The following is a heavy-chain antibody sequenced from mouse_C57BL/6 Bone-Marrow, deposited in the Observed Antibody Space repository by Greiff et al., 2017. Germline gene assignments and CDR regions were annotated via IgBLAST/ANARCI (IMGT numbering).Heavy chain of an antibody. CDR2: ISYDGSN. D-gene: IGHD2-12*01. V-gene: IGHV3-6*01. CDR3: ARYPY. J-gene: IGHJ2*01. CDR1: GYSITSGYY. Sequence: EVKLQESGPGLVKPSQSLSLTCSVTGYSITSGYYWNWIRQFPGNKLEWMGYISYDGSNNYNPSLKNRISITRDTSKNQFFLKLNSVTTEDTATYYCARYPYWGQGTTLTVSS.